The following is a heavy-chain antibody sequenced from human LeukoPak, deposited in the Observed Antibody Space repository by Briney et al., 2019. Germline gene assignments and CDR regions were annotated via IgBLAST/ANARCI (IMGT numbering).Heavy chain of an antibody. CDR1: GSSFTSYW. V-gene: IGHV5-51*01. J-gene: IGHJ4*02. D-gene: IGHD2-8*01. CDR2: IYPGDSDT. Sequence: GASLKISCKGSGSSFTSYWIGWVRQMPGKGLEWMGIIYPGDSDTRYSPSFQGQVTISADKSISTAYLQWSSLKASDTAMYYCARSSGVYAIPYYFDYWGQGTLVTVSS. CDR3: ARSSGVYAIPYYFDY.